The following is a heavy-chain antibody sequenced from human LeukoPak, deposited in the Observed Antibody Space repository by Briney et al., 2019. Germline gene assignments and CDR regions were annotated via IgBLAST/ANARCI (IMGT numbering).Heavy chain of an antibody. V-gene: IGHV4-39*01. J-gene: IGHJ5*02. Sequence: SETLSLTCTVSDGSISSSSYYWGWIRQPPGKGLEWIGSIYYSGSTYYNPSLKSRVTISVATSKNRFSLKLGSVTAADTAVYYCARKRAPYYDILTGPNNNWFDPWGQGTLVTVSS. CDR1: DGSISSSSYY. CDR2: IYYSGST. D-gene: IGHD3-9*01. CDR3: ARKRAPYYDILTGPNNNWFDP.